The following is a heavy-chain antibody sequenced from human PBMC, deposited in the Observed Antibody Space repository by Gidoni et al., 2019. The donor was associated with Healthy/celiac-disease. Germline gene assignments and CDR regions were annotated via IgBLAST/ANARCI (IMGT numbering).Heavy chain of an antibody. D-gene: IGHD2-15*01. CDR2: IYYSGST. V-gene: IGHV4-39*07. CDR1: GGSISSSSYY. J-gene: IGHJ6*02. Sequence: QLQLQESGPGLVKPSETLSLPCTVSGGSISSSSYYWGWFRQPPGKGLEWIGSIYYSGSTYYNPSLKSRVTISVDTSKNQFSLKLSSVTAADTAVYYCARGAATPYYYGMDVWGQGTTVTVSS. CDR3: ARGAATPYYYGMDV.